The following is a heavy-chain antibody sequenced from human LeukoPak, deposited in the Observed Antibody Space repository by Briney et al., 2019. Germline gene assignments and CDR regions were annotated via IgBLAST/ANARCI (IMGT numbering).Heavy chain of an antibody. V-gene: IGHV3-74*01. CDR1: GFTFSSYW. D-gene: IGHD3-10*01. CDR3: ARGVGGLNN. Sequence: GGSLRLSCAASGFTFSSYWMHWVRQAPGKGLVWVSHINNDGSESSYADSVKGRFTISRDNAKNTVYLQMNTLRGEDTAVYYCARGVGGLNNWGQGALVTVSS. CDR2: INNDGSES. J-gene: IGHJ4*02.